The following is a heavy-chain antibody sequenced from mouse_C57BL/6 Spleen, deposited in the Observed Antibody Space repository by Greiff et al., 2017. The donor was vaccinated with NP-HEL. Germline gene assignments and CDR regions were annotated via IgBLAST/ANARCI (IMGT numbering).Heavy chain of an antibody. CDR1: GYTFTSYW. Sequence: QVQLKQPGAELVKPGASVKVSCKASGYTFTSYWMHWVKQRPGQGLEWIGRIHPSDSDTNYNQKFKGKATLTVDKSSSTAYMQLSSLTSEDSAVYYCALIVILYSNPLYYAMDYWGQGTSVTVSS. D-gene: IGHD2-5*01. V-gene: IGHV1-74*01. J-gene: IGHJ4*01. CDR2: IHPSDSDT. CDR3: ALIVILYSNPLYYAMDY.